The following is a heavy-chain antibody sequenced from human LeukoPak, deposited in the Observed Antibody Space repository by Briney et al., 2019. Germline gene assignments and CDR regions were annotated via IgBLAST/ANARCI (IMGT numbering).Heavy chain of an antibody. J-gene: IGHJ4*02. D-gene: IGHD5-12*01. CDR1: GYTFTSYG. Sequence: ASVKVSCKASGYTFTSYGISWVRQAPGQGLEWMGWISAYNGNTNYARKLQGRVTITTDESTSTAYMELSSLRSEDTAVYYCARASRGRGYSGYDQYYFDYWGQGTLVTVSS. V-gene: IGHV1-18*01. CDR3: ARASRGRGYSGYDQYYFDY. CDR2: ISAYNGNT.